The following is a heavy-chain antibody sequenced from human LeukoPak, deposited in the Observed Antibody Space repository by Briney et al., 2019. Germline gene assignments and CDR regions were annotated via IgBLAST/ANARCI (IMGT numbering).Heavy chain of an antibody. Sequence: GGSLRLSCAASGFTFSNYAMHWVRQAPGKGLEWVALISYDGSGKYYSDSVKGRFTISRDSSENTLYSQMNSLRAEDTAIYYCARERTGYYTVYWGQGTLVTVSS. D-gene: IGHD3-3*01. J-gene: IGHJ4*02. CDR1: GFTFSNYA. V-gene: IGHV3-30*04. CDR3: ARERTGYYTVY. CDR2: ISYDGSGK.